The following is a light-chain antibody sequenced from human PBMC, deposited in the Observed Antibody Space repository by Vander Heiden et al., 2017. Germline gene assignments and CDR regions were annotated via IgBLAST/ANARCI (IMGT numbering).Light chain of an antibody. J-gene: IGKJ1*01. V-gene: IGKV1-33*01. CDR1: QAISNF. CDR2: DAS. CDR3: QQYDNVPRT. Sequence: DIQMTQSPSSLSASVGDRVTITCQASQAISNFLNWYQQKPGKAPKLLIYDASNLATGVPSRFSGSGSGTDFIFTISSLHPEDIATYYCQQYDNVPRTFGQGTKVEI.